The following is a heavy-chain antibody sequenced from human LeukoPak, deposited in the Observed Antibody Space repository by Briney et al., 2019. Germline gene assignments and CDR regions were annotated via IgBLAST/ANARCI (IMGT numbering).Heavy chain of an antibody. CDR3: ARWGSGWYWYGWFDP. CDR2: INHSGST. J-gene: IGHJ5*02. Sequence: PSETLSLTCTVSGGSISSYYWSWIRQPPGKGLEWIGEINHSGSTNYNPSLKSRVTISVDTSKNQFSLKLSSVTAADTAVYYCARWGSGWYWYGWFDPWGQGTLVTVSS. D-gene: IGHD6-19*01. V-gene: IGHV4-34*01. CDR1: GGSISSYY.